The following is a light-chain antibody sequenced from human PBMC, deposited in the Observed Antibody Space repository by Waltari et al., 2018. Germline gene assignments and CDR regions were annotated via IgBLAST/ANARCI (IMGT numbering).Light chain of an antibody. J-gene: IGLJ1*01. CDR2: EVS. CDR3: SSYAGSNNFDV. Sequence: QPALTHPPSASGSPGPSVTIPCTGTSSNLVAYNSVSWYHQHPGKAPKLMIYEVSKRPSGVPDRFSGSKSGNTASLTGSGLQAEDEADYYCSSYAGSNNFDVFGTGTKVTVL. V-gene: IGLV2-8*01. CDR1: SSNLVAYNS.